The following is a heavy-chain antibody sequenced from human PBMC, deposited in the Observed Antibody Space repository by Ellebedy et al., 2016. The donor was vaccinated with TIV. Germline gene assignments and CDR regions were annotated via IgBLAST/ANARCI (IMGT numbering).Heavy chain of an antibody. J-gene: IGHJ4*02. CDR3: VRDGKGYMCYDMFDN. V-gene: IGHV1-18*01. CDR1: GYTFTNLG. Sequence: AASVKVSCKTSGYTFTNLGISWVRQAPGQGLEWMGCISCYNDHTTYAQKVQGRVTMTTDTSTSTAYMELRSLTSDDTAVYYCVRDGKGYMCYDMFDNWGQGTLVNVPS. D-gene: IGHD5-12*01. CDR2: ISCYNDHT.